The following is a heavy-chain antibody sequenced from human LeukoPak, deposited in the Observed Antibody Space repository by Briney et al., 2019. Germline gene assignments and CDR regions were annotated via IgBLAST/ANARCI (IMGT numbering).Heavy chain of an antibody. CDR2: IRYDGSNK. D-gene: IGHD3-10*01. V-gene: IGHV3-30*02. J-gene: IGHJ4*02. Sequence: AGGSLRLSCAASGFTFSSYGMHWVRQAPGKGLEWVAFIRYDGSNKYYADSVKGRFTISRDNSKNTLYLQMNSLRAEDTAVYYCAKDQAYYGSGSYLSPIDYWGQGTLVTVSS. CDR3: AKDQAYYGSGSYLSPIDY. CDR1: GFTFSSYG.